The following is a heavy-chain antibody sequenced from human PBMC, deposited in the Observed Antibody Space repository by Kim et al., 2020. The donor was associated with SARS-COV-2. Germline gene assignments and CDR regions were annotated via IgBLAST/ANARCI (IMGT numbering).Heavy chain of an antibody. CDR3: ARAREYNWNYSN. D-gene: IGHD1-7*01. V-gene: IGHV4-4*02. Sequence: NYSPALKSRVTRPVDKYRNQFSLKLSSVTAADTAVYYCARAREYNWNYSNWGQGTLVTVSS. J-gene: IGHJ4*02.